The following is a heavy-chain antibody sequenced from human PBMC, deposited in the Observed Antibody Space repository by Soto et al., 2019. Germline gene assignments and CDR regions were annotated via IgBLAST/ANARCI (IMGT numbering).Heavy chain of an antibody. J-gene: IGHJ4*02. CDR1: GGSFSGYY. CDR2: INHSGST. D-gene: IGHD6-6*01. CDR3: ARGGRIAARSYFDY. Sequence: QVQLQQWGAGLLKPSETLSLTCAVYGGSFSGYYWSWIRQPPGKGLEWIGEINHSGSTNYNPSLKGRVTISVDTSKNQFSLKLSSVTAADTAVYYCARGGRIAARSYFDYWGQGTLVTVSS. V-gene: IGHV4-34*01.